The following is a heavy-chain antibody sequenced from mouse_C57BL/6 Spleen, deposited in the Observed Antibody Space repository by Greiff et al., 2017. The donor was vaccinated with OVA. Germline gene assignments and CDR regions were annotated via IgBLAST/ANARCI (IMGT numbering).Heavy chain of an antibody. CDR2: IDPSDSYT. V-gene: IGHV1-69*01. D-gene: IGHD1-1*01. CDR1: GYTFTSYW. J-gene: IGHJ1*03. CDR3: ARDGSRHGWYFEV. Sequence: QVQLQQPGAELVMPGASVKLSCKASGYTFTSYWMHWVKQRPGQGLEWIGEIDPSDSYTNYNQKFKGKSTLTVDKSSSTAYMQLSSLTSEDSAVYYCARDGSRHGWYFEVWGTGTTVTVSS.